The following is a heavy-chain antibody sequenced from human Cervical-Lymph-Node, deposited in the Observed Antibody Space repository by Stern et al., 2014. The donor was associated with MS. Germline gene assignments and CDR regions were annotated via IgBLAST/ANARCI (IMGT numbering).Heavy chain of an antibody. CDR3: ATATAVQARFWFDP. J-gene: IGHJ5*02. Sequence: QLVQSGAEVKKPGASVKVSCKASGYSFTGYFMHWVRQAPGQGLEWICWIHPNSGATDFAQKFQGRVTMTRDTSISTAYMELNSLRSDDTAVYYCATATAVQARFWFDPWGQGTLVIVSS. CDR1: GYSFTGYF. V-gene: IGHV1-2*02. D-gene: IGHD6-13*01. CDR2: IHPNSGAT.